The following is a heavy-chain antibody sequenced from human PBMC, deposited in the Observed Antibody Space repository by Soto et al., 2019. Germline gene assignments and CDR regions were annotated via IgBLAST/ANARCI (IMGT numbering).Heavy chain of an antibody. V-gene: IGHV4-39*01. D-gene: IGHD1-1*01. CDR1: GGSIRSSSHY. CDR3: ATVGGHGWNNGVDF. CDR2: IFYSGSA. Sequence: QLQLQESGPGLVKPSETLSLTCTVSGGSIRSSSHYWGWIRQPPGKGLEWIGNIFYSGSAVYSPSLKSRLSMSVDTSKNQFSLKLFSVTAADTAVYYCATVGGHGWNNGVDFWGRGSLVAVSS. J-gene: IGHJ4*02.